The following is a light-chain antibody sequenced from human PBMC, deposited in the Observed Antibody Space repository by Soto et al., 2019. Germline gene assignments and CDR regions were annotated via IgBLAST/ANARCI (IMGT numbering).Light chain of an antibody. CDR1: SSNIGAGYD. CDR2: GNS. J-gene: IGLJ3*02. V-gene: IGLV1-40*01. Sequence: QSVLTQPPSVSGAPGQRVTISCTESSSNIGAGYDVHWYQQLPGTAPKLLIYGNSNRPSRVPDRFSGSKSGTSASLAITGLQAEDEADYYCQSYDSSLSGWVFGGGTKVTVL. CDR3: QSYDSSLSGWV.